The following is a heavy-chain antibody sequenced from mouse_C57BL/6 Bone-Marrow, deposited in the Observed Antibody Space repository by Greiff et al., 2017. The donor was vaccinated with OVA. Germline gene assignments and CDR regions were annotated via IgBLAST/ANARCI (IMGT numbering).Heavy chain of an antibody. CDR1: GFNIKNTY. D-gene: IGHD2-5*01. Sequence: VQLQQSGAELVRPGASVKLSCTASGFNIKNTYMHWVKQRPEQGLEWIGRIDPAHGNTKYAPKFQGKATITADTSSNTAYLQLSRLTSEDTAIYYCDRCPLEGYYSNPWFAYWGQGTLVTVSA. CDR3: DRCPLEGYYSNPWFAY. J-gene: IGHJ3*01. V-gene: IGHV14-3*01. CDR2: IDPAHGNT.